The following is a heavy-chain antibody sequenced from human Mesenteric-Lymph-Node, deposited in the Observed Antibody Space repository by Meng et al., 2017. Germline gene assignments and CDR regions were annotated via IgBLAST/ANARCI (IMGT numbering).Heavy chain of an antibody. Sequence: SETLSLTCTVSGGSISSSSYYWGWIRQPPGKGLEWIGSIYYSGSTYYNPSLKSRVTISVDTSKNQFSLKLSSVTAADTAVYYCARDRIQLWFRDYYYGMDVWGQGTTVTVSS. V-gene: IGHV4-39*07. CDR2: IYYSGST. D-gene: IGHD5-18*01. CDR3: ARDRIQLWFRDYYYGMDV. CDR1: GGSISSSSYY. J-gene: IGHJ6*02.